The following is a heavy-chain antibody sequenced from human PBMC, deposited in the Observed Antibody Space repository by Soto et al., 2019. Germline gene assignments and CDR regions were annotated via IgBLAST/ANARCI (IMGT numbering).Heavy chain of an antibody. Sequence: PSETLSLTCTVSGGSISSSSYYWGWIRQPPGKGLEWIGSIYYSGSTYYNPSLKSRVTISVDTSKNQFSLKLSSVTAADTAVYYCARLPKGGYQTSKDYYYGMDVWGQGTTVTVSS. CDR2: IYYSGST. CDR3: ARLPKGGYQTSKDYYYGMDV. CDR1: GGSISSSSYY. V-gene: IGHV4-39*01. D-gene: IGHD2-15*01. J-gene: IGHJ6*02.